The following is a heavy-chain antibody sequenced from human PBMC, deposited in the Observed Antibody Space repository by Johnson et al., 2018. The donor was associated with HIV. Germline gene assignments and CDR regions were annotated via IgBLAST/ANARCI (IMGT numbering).Heavy chain of an antibody. V-gene: IGHV3-30-3*01. J-gene: IGHJ3*02. CDR1: GFTFSSYA. CDR3: ARASDAFDI. Sequence: VQLVESGGGVVQPGRSLRLSCAASGFTFSSYAMHWVRQAPGKGLEWVAVISYDGTYKYYIDSVKGRFTVSRDNSKNTLYLQMNSLRTEDTAVYYCARASDAFDIWGQGTMVTVSS. CDR2: ISYDGTYK.